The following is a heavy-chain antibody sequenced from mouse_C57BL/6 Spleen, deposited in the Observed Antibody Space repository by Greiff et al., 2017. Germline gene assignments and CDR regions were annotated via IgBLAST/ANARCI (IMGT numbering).Heavy chain of an antibody. V-gene: IGHV1-76*01. D-gene: IGHD1-1*01. J-gene: IGHJ1*03. CDR3: ARGYYGSEGYFDV. Sequence: VKLQQSGAELVRPGASVKLSCKASGYTFTDYYINWVKQRPGQGLEWIARIYPGSGNTYYNEKFKSKATLTVDTSSSTAYMQLSSLTSEDSAVXYGARGYYGSEGYFDVWGTGTTVTVSS. CDR1: GYTFTDYY. CDR2: IYPGSGNT.